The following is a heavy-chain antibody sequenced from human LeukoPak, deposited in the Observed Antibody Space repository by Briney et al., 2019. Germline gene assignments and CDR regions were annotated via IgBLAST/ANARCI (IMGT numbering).Heavy chain of an antibody. CDR1: GFTFSSYW. CDR3: ASEAAAGPMDV. D-gene: IGHD6-13*01. V-gene: IGHV3-7*01. J-gene: IGHJ6*02. Sequence: GGSLRLSCAASGFTFSSYWMIWVRQAPGKGLEWVANIKQDGSEKYYVDSVKGRFTISRDNAKNSLYLQMNSLRAEDTAVYYCASEAAAGPMDVWGQGTTVTVSS. CDR2: IKQDGSEK.